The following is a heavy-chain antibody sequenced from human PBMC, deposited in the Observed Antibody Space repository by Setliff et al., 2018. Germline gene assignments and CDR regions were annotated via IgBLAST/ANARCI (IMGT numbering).Heavy chain of an antibody. V-gene: IGHV4-31*03. J-gene: IGHJ4*02. CDR1: GGSISSGGYY. CDR2: IYYSGSTS. D-gene: IGHD6-19*01. Sequence: SETLSLTCTVSGGSISSGGYYWSWIRQHPGKGLEWIGYIYYSGSTSYYNPSLQIRVTVSVDTSKNQFSLKLTSVTAADTAVYFCARPSGPGWPSPSYYFDYWGQGTQVTVSS. CDR3: ARPSGPGWPSPSYYFDY.